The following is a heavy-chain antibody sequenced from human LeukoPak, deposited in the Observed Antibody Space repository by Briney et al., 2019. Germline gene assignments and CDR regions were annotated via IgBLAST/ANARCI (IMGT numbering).Heavy chain of an antibody. J-gene: IGHJ3*02. CDR3: ARTVGALYDAFNI. CDR2: IYYSGST. CDR1: GGSISTYY. Sequence: PSETQSLTCTVSGGSISTYYWSWIRQPPGKGLEWIGYIYYSGSTSYNPSLKSRVTISVDTSKNQFSLKLSSVTAADTAVYYCARTVGALYDAFNIWGQGTTVTVSS. D-gene: IGHD1-26*01. V-gene: IGHV4-59*08.